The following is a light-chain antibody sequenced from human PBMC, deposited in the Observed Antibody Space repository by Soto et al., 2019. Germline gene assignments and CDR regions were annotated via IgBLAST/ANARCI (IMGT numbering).Light chain of an antibody. CDR3: AAWDDSFWV. CDR1: SSNIGNNA. CDR2: SNN. J-gene: IGLJ3*02. Sequence: QSVLTQPPSASGTPGQRVTISCSGSSSNIGNNAVNWYQHLPGTAPKLLIYSNNQRPSGVPGRFSGSKSGTSASLAISGLQSEDEADYYCAAWDDSFWVFGGGTKVTVL. V-gene: IGLV1-44*01.